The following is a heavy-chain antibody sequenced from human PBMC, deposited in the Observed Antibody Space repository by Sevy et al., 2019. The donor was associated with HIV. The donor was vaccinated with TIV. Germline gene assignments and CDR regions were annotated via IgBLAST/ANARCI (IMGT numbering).Heavy chain of an antibody. CDR1: GYTFTNYR. Sequence: ASVKVSCKASGYTFTNYRLYWVRQAPGRGLESMGWISPHNGDTTYAQKFQGRVTMVTDTSTDTAYMDLRSLRSDDTALYYCARAYCSGGRCYSLAYWGQGTLLTVSS. V-gene: IGHV1-18*01. CDR2: ISPHNGDT. D-gene: IGHD2-15*01. CDR3: ARAYCSGGRCYSLAY. J-gene: IGHJ4*02.